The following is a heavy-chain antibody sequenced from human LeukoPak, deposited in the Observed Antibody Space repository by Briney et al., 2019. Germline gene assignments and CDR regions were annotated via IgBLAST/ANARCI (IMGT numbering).Heavy chain of an antibody. V-gene: IGHV4-34*01. Sequence: PSETLSLTCAVYGGSFSGYYWSWIRQPPGKGLESIGEINHSGSTNYNPSLKSRVTISVDTSKNQFSLKLSSVTAADTAVYYCARLGSPVQKYFDYWGQGTLVTVSS. CDR2: INHSGST. CDR3: ARLGSPVQKYFDY. J-gene: IGHJ4*02. D-gene: IGHD1-1*01. CDR1: GGSFSGYY.